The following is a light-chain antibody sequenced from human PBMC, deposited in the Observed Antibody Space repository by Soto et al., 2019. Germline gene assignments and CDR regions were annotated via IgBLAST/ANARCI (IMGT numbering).Light chain of an antibody. Sequence: QAVVTQPPSASGTPGQRVTISCSGSSSNIGSNYVYWYQQLPGTAPKLLIYSNNQRPSGVPDRFSGSKSGTSASLAISGLRSEDEADYYCAAWDDSLVFGGGTQLTVL. CDR3: AAWDDSLV. V-gene: IGLV1-47*02. CDR2: SNN. CDR1: SSNIGSNY. J-gene: IGLJ2*01.